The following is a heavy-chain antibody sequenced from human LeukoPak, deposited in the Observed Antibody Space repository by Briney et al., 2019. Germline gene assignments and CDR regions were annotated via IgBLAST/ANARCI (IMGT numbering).Heavy chain of an antibody. J-gene: IGHJ5*02. CDR1: GFSLSNARMG. V-gene: IGHV2-26*01. Sequence: SGPTLVNPTETLTLTCTVPGFSLSNARMGVSWIRQPPGKALEWLAHTFSNDEKSYSTSLKSRLTISKDTSKSQAVLTMTNMDPVDTATYYCARIPQPDSSSWYCWFDPWGQGTLVTVSS. CDR2: TFSNDEK. D-gene: IGHD6-13*01. CDR3: ARIPQPDSSSWYCWFDP.